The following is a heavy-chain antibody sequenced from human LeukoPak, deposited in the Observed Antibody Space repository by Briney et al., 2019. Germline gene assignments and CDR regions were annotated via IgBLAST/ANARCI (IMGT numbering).Heavy chain of an antibody. J-gene: IGHJ1*01. D-gene: IGHD6-13*01. Sequence: ASVKVSCKASGYTFTSYYIHWVRQAPGQGLEWMGIINPSRGTTRYAQKFQGRVTVTRDMSTSTVYMDLSSLRSEDTALYYCARGGYSSTLYGRYQHWGQGTLVTVSP. CDR3: ARGGYSSTLYGRYQH. V-gene: IGHV1-46*01. CDR2: INPSRGTT. CDR1: GYTFTSYY.